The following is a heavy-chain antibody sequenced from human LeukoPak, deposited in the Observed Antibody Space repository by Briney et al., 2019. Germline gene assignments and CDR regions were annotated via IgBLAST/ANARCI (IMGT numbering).Heavy chain of an antibody. V-gene: IGHV4-4*02. CDR2: IYYVGST. J-gene: IGHJ4*02. CDR1: GGSIRSNNW. CDR3: ARAPYLYDNSGYLDY. D-gene: IGHD3-22*01. Sequence: SETLSLTCAVSGGSIRSNNWWTLVRQPPGKGLEWIGEIYYVGSTNYNPSLKSRVTISVDKSRNQFSLKLSSVTAADTAVYYCARAPYLYDNSGYLDYWGQGTLVTVSS.